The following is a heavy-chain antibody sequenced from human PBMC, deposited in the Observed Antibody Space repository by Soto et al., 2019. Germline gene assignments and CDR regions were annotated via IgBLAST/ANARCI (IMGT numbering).Heavy chain of an antibody. D-gene: IGHD2-15*01. CDR1: GFTFSAYG. J-gene: IGHJ4*02. V-gene: IGHV3-33*01. Sequence: QVQLVESGGGVVQPGRSLRLSCAASGFTFSAYGMHWVRQAPGKGLEWVAVIWYDGSNKYYADSVKGRFTISRDNSKNTLDLQMNSLRAEDTAVYYCARVVDPEGIDYWGQGTLVTVSS. CDR2: IWYDGSNK. CDR3: ARVVDPEGIDY.